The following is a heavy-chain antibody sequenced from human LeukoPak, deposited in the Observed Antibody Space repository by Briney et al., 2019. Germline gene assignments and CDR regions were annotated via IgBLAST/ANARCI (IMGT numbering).Heavy chain of an antibody. Sequence: ASVKVSCKASGYTSTGYYMHWVRQAPGQGLEWMGWINPNSGGTNYAQKFQGRVTMTRDTSISTAYMELSRLRSDDTAVYYCAREYCSSTSCYTNWFDPWGQGTLVTVSS. V-gene: IGHV1-2*02. CDR2: INPNSGGT. CDR1: GYTSTGYY. CDR3: AREYCSSTSCYTNWFDP. D-gene: IGHD2-2*02. J-gene: IGHJ5*02.